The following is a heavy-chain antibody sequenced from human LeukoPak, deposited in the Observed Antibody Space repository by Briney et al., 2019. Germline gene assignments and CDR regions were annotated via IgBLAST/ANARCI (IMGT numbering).Heavy chain of an antibody. V-gene: IGHV3-49*04. Sequence: GGSLRLSCTASGFTFGSSGLTWGRNRQRPGQGLVWFMRDQAYGETPDYAASVKGRFTISKDISKTVAYLQMNSLKTEDTALYYCARRFRIAASGIHFDYWGRGTLVTVSS. D-gene: IGHD6-13*01. CDR3: ARRFRIAASGIHFDY. J-gene: IGHJ4*02. CDR2: MRDQAYGETP. CDR1: GFTFGSSG.